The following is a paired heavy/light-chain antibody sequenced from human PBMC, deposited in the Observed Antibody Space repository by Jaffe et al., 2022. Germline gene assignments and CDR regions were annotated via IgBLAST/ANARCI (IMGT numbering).Light chain of an antibody. V-gene: IGLV3-21*02. J-gene: IGLJ3*02. CDR3: QVWDSSSDQKV. CDR1: NIGSKS. CDR2: DDS. Sequence: SYVLTQPPSVSVAPGQTARITCGGNNIGSKSVHWYQQKPGQAPVLVVYDDSDRPSGIPERFSGSNSGNTATLTISRVEAGDEADYYCQVWDSSSDQKVFGGGTKLTVL.
Heavy chain of an antibody. V-gene: IGHV7-4-1*02. CDR1: GYTFTSYA. CDR3: AREQGIYYGSGSYYPFDY. CDR2: INTNTGNP. D-gene: IGHD3-10*01. J-gene: IGHJ4*02. Sequence: QVQLVQSGSELKKPGASVKVSCKASGYTFTSYAMNWVRQAPGQGLEWMGWINTNTGNPTYAQGFTGRFVFSLDTSVSTAYLQISSLKAEDTAVYYCAREQGIYYGSGSYYPFDYWGQGTLVTVSS.